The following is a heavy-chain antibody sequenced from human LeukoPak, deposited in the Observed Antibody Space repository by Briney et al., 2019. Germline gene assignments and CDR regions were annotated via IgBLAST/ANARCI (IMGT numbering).Heavy chain of an antibody. D-gene: IGHD3-10*01. Sequence: GGSLRLSCAASGFTFSSYGMTWVRQAPGKGLEWVSGISGSGRNTYYADSVKGRFTISRDNSKNTPYLQMNSLRAEDTAVYYCAKAGAGYYYGSGVFDYWGQGTLVTVSS. CDR1: GFTFSSYG. CDR2: ISGSGRNT. J-gene: IGHJ4*02. CDR3: AKAGAGYYYGSGVFDY. V-gene: IGHV3-23*01.